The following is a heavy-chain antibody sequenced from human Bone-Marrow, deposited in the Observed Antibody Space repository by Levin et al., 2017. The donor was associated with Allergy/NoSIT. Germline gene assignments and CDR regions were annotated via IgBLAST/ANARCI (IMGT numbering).Heavy chain of an antibody. V-gene: IGHV1-69*06. CDR3: ATCRSALLYEVIAVAGLKGYYYYGMDI. J-gene: IGHJ6*02. CDR1: GGTFSNYA. CDR2: IIPIFGTT. D-gene: IGHD6-19*01. Sequence: GASVKVSCKTSGGTFSNYAISWVRQAPGQGLEWMGGIIPIFGTTNYAQKFQHRVTISADKSTNTAYMELSSLGSEDTAVYYCATCRSALLYEVIAVAGLKGYYYYGMDIWGQGTVVTVSS.